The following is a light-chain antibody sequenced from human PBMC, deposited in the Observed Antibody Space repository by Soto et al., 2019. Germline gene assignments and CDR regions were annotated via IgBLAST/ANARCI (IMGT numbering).Light chain of an antibody. J-gene: IGLJ1*01. CDR1: SSNIGAGYE. CDR3: QSYDSSLSASYV. CDR2: GNT. V-gene: IGLV1-40*01. Sequence: QAVVTQPPSVSGAPGQRVTISCTGSSSNIGAGYEVHWYQHLPGKAPKLLIYGNTNRPSGVPDRFSGSKSVTSASLAITGLQAEDEADYYCQSYDSSLSASYVFGGGTKLTVL.